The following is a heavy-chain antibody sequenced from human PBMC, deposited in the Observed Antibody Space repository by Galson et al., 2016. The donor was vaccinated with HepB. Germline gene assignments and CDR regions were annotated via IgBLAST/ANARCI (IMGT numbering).Heavy chain of an antibody. V-gene: IGHV4-31*03. CDR1: GGSISSGGYY. CDR3: ARGSSSGYRQPGAFDI. J-gene: IGHJ3*02. Sequence: TLSLTCTVSGGSISSGGYYWSWIRQHPGKGLEWIGYIYYSGSTNYNPSLKSRVTISVDTSKNQFSLKLSSVTAADTAVYYCARGSSSGYRQPGAFDIWGQGTMVTVSS. CDR2: IYYSGST. D-gene: IGHD3-22*01.